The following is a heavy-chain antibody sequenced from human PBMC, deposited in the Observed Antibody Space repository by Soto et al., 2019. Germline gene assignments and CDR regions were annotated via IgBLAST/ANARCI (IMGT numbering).Heavy chain of an antibody. Sequence: QVQLVQSGAEVKKPGSSVKVSCKASGGTFSSYAISWVRQAPGQGLEWMGGIIPIFGTANYAQKFQGRVTITADESTSTADMELSSLRSEDTAVYYCARLSAMITFGGVIVPDYYYGMDVWGQGTTVTVSS. V-gene: IGHV1-69*01. CDR1: GGTFSSYA. D-gene: IGHD3-16*02. J-gene: IGHJ6*02. CDR2: IIPIFGTA. CDR3: ARLSAMITFGGVIVPDYYYGMDV.